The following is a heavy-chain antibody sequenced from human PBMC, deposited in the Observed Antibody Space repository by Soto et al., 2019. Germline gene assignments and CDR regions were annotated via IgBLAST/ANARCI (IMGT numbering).Heavy chain of an antibody. V-gene: IGHV2-5*02. Sequence: GSGPTLVNPTQTLTLTCTFSGFSLSTSGEGVGWIRQPPGKALEWLALIYWDADKRYSASLKTRLSITRDTSKNQVVLTMTNMDPVDTATYYCAHIHPSRDYQLLPFDCWGQGTLVTVSS. CDR3: AHIHPSRDYQLLPFDC. CDR1: GFSLSTSGEG. D-gene: IGHD2-2*01. J-gene: IGHJ4*02. CDR2: IYWDADK.